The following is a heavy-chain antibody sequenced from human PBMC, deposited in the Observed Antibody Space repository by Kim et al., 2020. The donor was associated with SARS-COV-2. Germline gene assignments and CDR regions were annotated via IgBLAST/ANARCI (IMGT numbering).Heavy chain of an antibody. CDR1: GFTFSSYG. J-gene: IGHJ3*02. CDR2: ISYDGSNK. CDR3: ANGGYYYDSSGYSDDDAFDI. Sequence: GGSLRLSCAASGFTFSSYGMHWVRQAPGKGLEWVVVISYDGSNKYYADSVKGRFTISRDNSKNTLYLQMNSLRAEDTAVYYCANGGYYYDSSGYSDDDAFDIWGQGTMGTVSS. D-gene: IGHD3-22*01. V-gene: IGHV3-30*18.